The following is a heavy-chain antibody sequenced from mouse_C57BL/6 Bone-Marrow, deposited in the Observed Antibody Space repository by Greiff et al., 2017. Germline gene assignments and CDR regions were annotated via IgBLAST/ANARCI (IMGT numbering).Heavy chain of an antibody. V-gene: IGHV1-69*02. J-gene: IGHJ1*03. D-gene: IGHD4-1*01. Sequence: QVQLQQPGAELVKPGASVKVSCKASGYTFTSYWMHWVKQRPGQGLEWIGEIHPSDSYTNYNQKFKGKATLTVDKSSSTAYMQLSSLTSEDSAVYYCARWDDSDWDCDLEVWGTGTTVTVSS. CDR1: GYTFTSYW. CDR3: ARWDDSDWDCDLEV. CDR2: IHPSDSYT.